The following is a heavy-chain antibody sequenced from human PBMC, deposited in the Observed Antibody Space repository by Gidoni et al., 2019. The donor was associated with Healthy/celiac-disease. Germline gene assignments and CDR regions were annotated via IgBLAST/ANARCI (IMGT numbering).Heavy chain of an antibody. D-gene: IGHD5-18*01. CDR1: GGPFSSYA. CDR2: IITIFGTA. J-gene: IGHJ5*02. V-gene: IGHV1-69*01. Sequence: QVPLVQSGAEVKKPGSSVKVSCNASGGPFSSYAISWVRQAPGQGLEWMGGIITIFGTANYAQKLQGRVTITADESTSTAYMELSSLRSEDTAVYYCAREPDTAGRWFDPWGQGTLVTVSS. CDR3: AREPDTAGRWFDP.